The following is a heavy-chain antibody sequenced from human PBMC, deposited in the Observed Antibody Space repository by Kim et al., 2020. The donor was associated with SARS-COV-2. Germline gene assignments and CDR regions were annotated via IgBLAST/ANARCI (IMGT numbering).Heavy chain of an antibody. D-gene: IGHD3-22*01. J-gene: IGHJ6*02. CDR3: TRLVRSSYGMDV. Sequence: GGSLRLSCAASGFTFSNAWMSWVRQAPGKGLEWGGRIKSKTDGGTTDYAAPVKGRFTISRDDSKNTLYLQMNSLKTEDTAVDYCTRLVRSSYGMDVWGQG. V-gene: IGHV3-15*01. CDR1: GFTFSNAW. CDR2: IKSKTDGGTT.